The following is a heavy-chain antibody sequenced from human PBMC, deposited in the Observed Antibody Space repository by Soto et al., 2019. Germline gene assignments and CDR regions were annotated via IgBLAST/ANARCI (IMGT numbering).Heavy chain of an antibody. CDR2: IIPILGIA. V-gene: IGHV1-69*02. Sequence: QVQLVQSGAEVKKPGSSVKVSCKASGGTFSSYTISWVRQAPGQGLEWMGRIIPILGIANYAQKFQGRVTITADKSMSTAYMELSSLRSEDTAVYYCARGAGTTTYWYFDLWGRGTLVTVSS. D-gene: IGHD1-1*01. CDR1: GGTFSSYT. J-gene: IGHJ2*01. CDR3: ARGAGTTTYWYFDL.